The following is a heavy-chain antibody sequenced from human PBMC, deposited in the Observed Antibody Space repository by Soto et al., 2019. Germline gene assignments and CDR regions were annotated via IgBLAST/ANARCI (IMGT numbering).Heavy chain of an antibody. D-gene: IGHD4-4*01. J-gene: IGHJ6*02. V-gene: IGHV4-39*01. CDR1: GGSISSSTYY. Sequence: SETLSLTCTVSGGSISSSTYYWGWIRQPPGRGMEWIGSIYYSRNSGSTYYNPSLKSRVTVSVDTSKNQFSLKLSSVTVADTAVYFCARTRTVAYYYGMDVWGQGTTVTSP. CDR2: IYYSRNSGST. CDR3: ARTRTVAYYYGMDV.